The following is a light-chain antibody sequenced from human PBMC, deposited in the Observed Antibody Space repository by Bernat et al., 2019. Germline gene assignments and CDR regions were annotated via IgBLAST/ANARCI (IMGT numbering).Light chain of an antibody. J-gene: IGKJ5*01. CDR3: QQYCSSPPIT. Sequence: EIVLTQSPATLSLSPGERATLSCRASQSISSSSLAWYQQKPGQAPRVLMYGASIRATGIPDRFSGSGSGTDFTLTISRLEPEDFAMYYCQQYCSSPPITFGQGTRLDIK. V-gene: IGKV3-20*01. CDR2: GAS. CDR1: QSISSSS.